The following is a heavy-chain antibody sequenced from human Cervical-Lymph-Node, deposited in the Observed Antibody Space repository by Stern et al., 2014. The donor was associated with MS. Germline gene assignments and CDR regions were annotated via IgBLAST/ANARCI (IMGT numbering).Heavy chain of an antibody. J-gene: IGHJ4*02. Sequence: QVQLVQSGAEVKKPGASVKVSCQSSGYSFTNYYMHWVRQDPGQGLEWMGILNPSGGATSYAQKFQDRINRDTSTNTVYMQLSSLRSTDTAVYYCARDLGVAAVFDYWGQGTRVTVSS. V-gene: IGHV1-46*01. CDR1: GYSFTNYY. CDR3: ARDLGVAAVFDY. CDR2: LNPSGGAT. D-gene: IGHD2-15*01.